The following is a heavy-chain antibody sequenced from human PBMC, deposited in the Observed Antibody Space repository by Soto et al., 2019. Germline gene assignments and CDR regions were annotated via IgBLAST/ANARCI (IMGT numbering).Heavy chain of an antibody. Sequence: SETLSLTCTVSGGSISSGAYYWGWIRQPPGETLEWIGSIYYSGNTYYNPSLKSRVVIFVDTSRNQFSLNMSSVTAADTALYYCARTGDDRAFYLDFSGQVTLVTVSS. D-gene: IGHD3-10*01. CDR2: IYYSGNT. V-gene: IGHV4-39*01. J-gene: IGHJ4*02. CDR3: ARTGDDRAFYLDF. CDR1: GGSISSGAYY.